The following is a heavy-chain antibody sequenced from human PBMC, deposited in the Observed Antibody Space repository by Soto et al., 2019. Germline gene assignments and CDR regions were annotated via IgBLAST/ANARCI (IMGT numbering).Heavy chain of an antibody. CDR3: ARDAVVAATRDYYYYMDV. V-gene: IGHV4-59*01. CDR2: IYYSGST. Sequence: SETLSLTCTVSGGSISSYYWSWIRQPPGKGLEWIGYIYYSGSTNYNPSLKSRVTISVDTSKNQFSLKLSSVTAADTAVYYCARDAVVAATRDYYYYMDVWGKGTTVTVSS. D-gene: IGHD2-15*01. CDR1: GGSISSYY. J-gene: IGHJ6*03.